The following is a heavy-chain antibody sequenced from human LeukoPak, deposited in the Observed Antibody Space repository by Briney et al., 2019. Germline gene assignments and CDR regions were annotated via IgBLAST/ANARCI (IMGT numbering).Heavy chain of an antibody. D-gene: IGHD1-14*01. V-gene: IGHV4-30-4*08. CDR2: IYYSGST. J-gene: IGHJ3*02. CDR3: ARDLPRTLKTFDI. Sequence: SQTLSLTCTVSGGSITSGDYYWSWIRQPPGKGLEWIGYIYYSGSTYYNPSLKSRVTISVDTSKNQFSLKLSSVTAADTAVYYCARDLPRTLKTFDIWGQGTMVTVSS. CDR1: GGSITSGDYY.